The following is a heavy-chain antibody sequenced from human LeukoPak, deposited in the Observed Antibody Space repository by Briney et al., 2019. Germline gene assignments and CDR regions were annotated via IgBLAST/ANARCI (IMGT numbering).Heavy chain of an antibody. CDR1: GYTFTDYY. Sequence: ASVKVSCKVSGYTFTDYYMHWVQQAPGKGLEWMGLVDPEDGETIYAEKFQGRVTITADTSTDTAYMELSSLRSEDTAVYYCATGPTMIPEDYWGQGTLVTVSS. CDR2: VDPEDGET. J-gene: IGHJ4*02. D-gene: IGHD3-22*01. V-gene: IGHV1-69-2*01. CDR3: ATGPTMIPEDY.